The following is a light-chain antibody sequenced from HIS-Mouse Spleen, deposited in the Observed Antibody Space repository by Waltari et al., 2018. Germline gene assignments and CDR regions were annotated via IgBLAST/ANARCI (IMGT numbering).Light chain of an antibody. Sequence: QAVVTQEPSLTVSPGGTVTLTCGSRTGAVTSGHYPYWFQQKPGQAPRTLIYDTSSKHAWPPARFSGSLLGGKAALTLSGAQPEDEAEYYCLLSYSGADVVFGGGTKLTVL. CDR2: DTS. CDR3: LLSYSGADVV. J-gene: IGLJ2*01. V-gene: IGLV7-46*01. CDR1: TGAVTSGHY.